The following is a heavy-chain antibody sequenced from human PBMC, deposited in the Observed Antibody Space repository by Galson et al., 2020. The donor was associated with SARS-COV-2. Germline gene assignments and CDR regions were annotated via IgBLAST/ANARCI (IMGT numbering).Heavy chain of an antibody. CDR1: GFKFSDYG. CDR2: IGGSGVDI. Sequence: PGGSLRLSCVASGFKFSDYGMNWVRHAPGKGLEYVAHIGGSGVDIMYADSVRGRFTITRDNYKNTVSLQLNSLRSEDTAIYYCSKDGGVTRTYGSGYFGNWGQGIQIIVSS. CDR3: SKDGGVTRTYGSGYFGN. J-gene: IGHJ4*02. V-gene: IGHV3-23*01. D-gene: IGHD4-17*01.